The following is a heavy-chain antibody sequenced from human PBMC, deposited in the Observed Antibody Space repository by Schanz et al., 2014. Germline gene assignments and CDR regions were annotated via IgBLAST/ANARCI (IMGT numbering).Heavy chain of an antibody. D-gene: IGHD2-21*01. J-gene: IGHJ1*01. CDR1: GFMFDDYA. CDR3: AKDYARGDPADLHI. CDR2: LSGNGGSK. Sequence: LSCFASGFMFDDYAMHWVRQAPGKGLEWISGLSGNGGSKIYADSVKGRFTISRSNAKNSLFLQMSSLKAEDTALYYCAKDYARGDPADLHIWGPGSLVTVSS. V-gene: IGHV3-9*01.